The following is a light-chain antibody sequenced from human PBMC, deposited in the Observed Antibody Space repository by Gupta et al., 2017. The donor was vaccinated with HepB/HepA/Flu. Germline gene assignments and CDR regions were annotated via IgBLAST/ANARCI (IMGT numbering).Light chain of an antibody. Sequence: EIVMTHSPDSLAVSLGERDTINCKSSQSVLYKSTNKNYLAWYQQKPGQPPKVFISWASTRESGIPDRISDSGSGTDFTLTISSLQAEDVAIYYCQQYDSVPYTFGQGTKMEIK. CDR3: QQYDSVPYT. CDR2: WAS. V-gene: IGKV4-1*01. J-gene: IGKJ2*01. CDR1: QSVLYKSTNKNY.